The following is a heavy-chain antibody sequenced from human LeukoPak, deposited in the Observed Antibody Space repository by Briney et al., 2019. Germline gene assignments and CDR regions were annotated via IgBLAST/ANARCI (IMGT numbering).Heavy chain of an antibody. Sequence: ASVKVSCKASGGTFSSYAISWVRQAPGQGLEWMGRIIPIFGTANYAQKFQGRVTITTDESTSTAYMELSSLRSEDTAVYYCARGPRLTHDSSGYYLDWGQGTLVTVSS. V-gene: IGHV1-69*05. CDR3: ARGPRLTHDSSGYYLD. CDR2: IIPIFGTA. J-gene: IGHJ4*02. D-gene: IGHD3-22*01. CDR1: GGTFSSYA.